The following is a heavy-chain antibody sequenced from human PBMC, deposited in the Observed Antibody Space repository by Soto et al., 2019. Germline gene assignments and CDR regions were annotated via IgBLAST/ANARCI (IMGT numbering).Heavy chain of an antibody. CDR2: IDPSDSYT. CDR1: GYSFTSYW. CDR3: ARHDWRGIGVADGMDG. Sequence: EVQLVQSGAEVKKPGESLRISCKGSGYSFTSYWISWVRQMPGKGLEWMGGIDPSDSYTHYSPSFQGHVTISADKSLSTADLQWSRLEAADTAMFYGARHDWRGIGVADGMDGWGQGTTVTVSS. V-gene: IGHV5-10-1*03. J-gene: IGHJ6*02. D-gene: IGHD3-3*01.